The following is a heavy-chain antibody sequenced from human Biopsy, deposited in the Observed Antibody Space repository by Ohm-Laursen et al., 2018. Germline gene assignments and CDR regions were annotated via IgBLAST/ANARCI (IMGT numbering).Heavy chain of an antibody. CDR2: IYPNSGDT. V-gene: IGHV1-2*02. Sequence: ASVKVSCKASGDAFLGYYLHWVRQAPGQGLEWMGSIYPNSGDTDFAQKFHGRVSMTRDTSVSTAYLELSSLRSDDTAIYYCARDLLEWSLPSWGQGTLVTVSS. D-gene: IGHD3-3*01. CDR1: GDAFLGYY. J-gene: IGHJ4*02. CDR3: ARDLLEWSLPS.